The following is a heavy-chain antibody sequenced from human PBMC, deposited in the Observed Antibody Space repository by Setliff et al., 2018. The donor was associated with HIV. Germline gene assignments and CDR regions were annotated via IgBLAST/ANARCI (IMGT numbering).Heavy chain of an antibody. J-gene: IGHJ4*02. CDR3: ARDWRSGYDLNFDY. Sequence: GGSLRLSCVGSGFSFSNYDLNWVRQAPGKGLEWISYSSDTGSTTYYGDSVKGRFTISRDNPKNSVYLQMSGLRVEDTAVYYCARDWRSGYDLNFDYWGQGTLVTVSS. V-gene: IGHV3-48*03. D-gene: IGHD5-12*01. CDR1: GFSFSNYD. CDR2: SSDTGSTT.